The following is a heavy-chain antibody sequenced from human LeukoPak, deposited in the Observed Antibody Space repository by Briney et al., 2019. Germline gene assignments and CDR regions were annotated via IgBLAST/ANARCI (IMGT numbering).Heavy chain of an antibody. V-gene: IGHV3-48*01. CDR2: ISASGSNI. CDR3: VRVKGTYFDF. CDR1: GFPFSSYS. Sequence: GPLRPSCAVSGFPFSSYSMNWVRQAPGKGLEWVSYISASGSNIYYLDAVKGRFTVSRDNAMNSLFLQMDRPRAEDTAIYYCVRVKGTYFDFWGQGTLVTVSS. D-gene: IGHD1-1*01. J-gene: IGHJ4*02.